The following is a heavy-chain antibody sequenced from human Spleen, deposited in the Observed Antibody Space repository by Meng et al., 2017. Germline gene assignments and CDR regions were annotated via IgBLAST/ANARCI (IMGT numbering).Heavy chain of an antibody. D-gene: IGHD4-17*01. CDR1: DGSMNDNW. V-gene: IGHV4-4*02. Sequence: QVQLQESGPGLVRNSGTLSLTCGVSDGSMNDNWWSWVRQPPEKGLEWIGEIYHSGNTNYNPSLKSRVIMSIDNSKNQFSLKLSSVTAADTAVYYCTTLYGDSILWGQGTLVTVSS. CDR2: IYHSGNT. J-gene: IGHJ4*02. CDR3: TTLYGDSIL.